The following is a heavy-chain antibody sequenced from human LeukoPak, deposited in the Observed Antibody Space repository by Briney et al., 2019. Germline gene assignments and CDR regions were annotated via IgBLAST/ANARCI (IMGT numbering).Heavy chain of an antibody. CDR1: GLTFTNFW. Sequence: GGSLSLSCAASGLTFTNFWMNWVRLTPGRGLEWLANINPDGNEKYYVDSVKGRFAISRDNAKNEVYLETNSLRAEDTGVYYCSGRDGSRSPRAYCGQGTLVSVSS. J-gene: IGHJ4*02. CDR3: SGRDGSRSPRAY. CDR2: INPDGNEK. V-gene: IGHV3-7*01. D-gene: IGHD2-15*01.